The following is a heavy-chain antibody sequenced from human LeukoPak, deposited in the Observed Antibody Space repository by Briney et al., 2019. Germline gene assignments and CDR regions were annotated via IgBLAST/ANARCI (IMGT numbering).Heavy chain of an antibody. CDR3: ARRYYYGSGSYRH. J-gene: IGHJ4*02. Sequence: SETLSLTCAVYGGSFSGYYWSWIRQPPGKGLEWIGEINHSGSTNYSPSLKSRVTISVDTSKNQFSLKLSSVTAADTAVYYCARRYYYGSGSYRHWGQGTLVTVSS. D-gene: IGHD3-10*01. CDR2: INHSGST. CDR1: GGSFSGYY. V-gene: IGHV4-34*01.